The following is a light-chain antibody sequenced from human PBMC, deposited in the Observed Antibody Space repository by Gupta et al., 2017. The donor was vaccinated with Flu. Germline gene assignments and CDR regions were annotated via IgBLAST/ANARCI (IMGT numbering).Light chain of an antibody. J-gene: IGKJ5*01. CDR2: DAS. CDR3: QQANSSPIT. V-gene: IGKV1-13*02. CDR1: QGISSA. Sequence: AIQLTQSPSSLSASVGDRVTITCRASQGISSALAWYQQKPGKAPKLLIYDASTLESGVPSRFSGTGSGTNFTLTISGLQPEDFAIYFCQQANSSPITFGQGTRLDIK.